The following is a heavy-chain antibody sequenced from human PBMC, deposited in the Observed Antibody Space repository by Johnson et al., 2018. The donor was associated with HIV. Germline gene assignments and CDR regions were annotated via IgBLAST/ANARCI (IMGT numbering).Heavy chain of an antibody. D-gene: IGHD1-26*01. CDR2: IRYDGSNK. J-gene: IGHJ3*01. V-gene: IGHV3-30*02. CDR3: AKARDSGSYFDAFDL. CDR1: GFTFSSYG. Sequence: QVQLVESGGGVVKPGGSLRLSCAASGFTFSSYGMHWVRQAPGKGLEWVAFIRYDGSNKYYADSVKGRFTISRDNSKNTLYLQMNSLRAEDTAVYYCAKARDSGSYFDAFDLWGQGTMVTISS.